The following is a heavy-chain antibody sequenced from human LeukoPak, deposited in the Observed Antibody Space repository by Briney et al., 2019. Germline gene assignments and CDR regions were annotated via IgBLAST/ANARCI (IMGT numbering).Heavy chain of an antibody. CDR3: ARDLGGYDGLDLDY. CDR1: GLTFSSFE. D-gene: IGHD3-16*01. V-gene: IGHV3-48*03. J-gene: IGHJ4*02. CDR2: ISSSGSTI. Sequence: GGSLRLSCAASGLTFSSFEMNWVRQAPGKGLEWVSYISSSGSTIYYADSVKGRFTISRDNAKNSLYLQMNSLRAEDTAVYYCARDLGGYDGLDLDYWGQGTLVTVSS.